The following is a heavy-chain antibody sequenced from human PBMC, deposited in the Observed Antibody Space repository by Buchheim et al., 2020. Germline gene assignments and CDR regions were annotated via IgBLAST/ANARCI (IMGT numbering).Heavy chain of an antibody. CDR3: AKSNSGYDWDYYYYGMDV. Sequence: EVQLLESGGGLVQPGGSLRLSCAASGFTFSSYAMSWVRQAPGKGLEWVSAISGSGGSTYYADSVKGRFTISRDNSKNTLDLQMNSLRAEDTAVYYCAKSNSGYDWDYYYYGMDVWGQGTT. D-gene: IGHD5-12*01. J-gene: IGHJ6*02. CDR2: ISGSGGST. V-gene: IGHV3-23*01. CDR1: GFTFSSYA.